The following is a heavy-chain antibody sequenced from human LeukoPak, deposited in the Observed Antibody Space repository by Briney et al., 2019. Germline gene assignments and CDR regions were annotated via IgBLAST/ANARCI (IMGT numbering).Heavy chain of an antibody. CDR3: AGPWDQVGFDP. CDR1: GYTFTGYY. CDR2: IYPKTGGT. Sequence: SVTVSCKASGYTFTGYYLHWVRQAPGQGREWMGWIYPKTGGTSYAQKFQGRVTMTTDTSVSTAYMEVIGLRSDVTAVYYCAGPWDQVGFDPWGQGNLVSVSS. V-gene: IGHV1-2*02. J-gene: IGHJ5*02. D-gene: IGHD1-26*01.